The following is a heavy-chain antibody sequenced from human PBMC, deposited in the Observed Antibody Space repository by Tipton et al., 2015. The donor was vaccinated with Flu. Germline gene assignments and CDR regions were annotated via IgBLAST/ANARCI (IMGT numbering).Heavy chain of an antibody. CDR2: IRTKTDAYAT. D-gene: IGHD4-17*01. CDR1: GFTFSASA. CDR3: TGDYVNSDY. V-gene: IGHV3-73*01. Sequence: SLRLSCAASGFTFSASAMQRVRRASGRGWEWLGRIRTKTDAYATTHAASLKGRFTISRDDSKNTAYLQMNSVKTEDTALYYCTGDYVNSDYWGQGTLVTVFS. J-gene: IGHJ4*02.